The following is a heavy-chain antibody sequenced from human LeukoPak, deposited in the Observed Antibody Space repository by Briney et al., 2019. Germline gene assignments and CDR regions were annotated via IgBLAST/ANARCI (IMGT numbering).Heavy chain of an antibody. V-gene: IGHV3-30-3*01. J-gene: IGHJ6*02. Sequence: GGSLRLSCAASVFSFSSYALHWVRQAAGTGLEGVAVVSYDGSNKYRTDYVQGRFTISRHNSKNTLYLQMNSLRAEDTDVYYCARGITTQPYYAMDVWGQGTTVTVSS. CDR2: VSYDGSNK. CDR3: ARGITTQPYYAMDV. CDR1: VFSFSSYA. D-gene: IGHD3-3*01.